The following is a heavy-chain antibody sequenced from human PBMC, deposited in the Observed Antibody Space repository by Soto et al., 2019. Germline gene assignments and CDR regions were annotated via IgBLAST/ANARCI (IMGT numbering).Heavy chain of an antibody. D-gene: IGHD2-2*02. CDR3: ARGYCSSTSCYIRGYWLDP. Sequence: ASVKVSCKAPGYTFTGYYMHWVRQAPGQGLEWMGWINPNSGGTNYARKFQGRVTMTRDTSISTAYMELSRLRSDDTAVYYCARGYCSSTSCYIRGYWLDPWGQGTLVTVSS. CDR1: GYTFTGYY. CDR2: INPNSGGT. V-gene: IGHV1-2*02. J-gene: IGHJ5*02.